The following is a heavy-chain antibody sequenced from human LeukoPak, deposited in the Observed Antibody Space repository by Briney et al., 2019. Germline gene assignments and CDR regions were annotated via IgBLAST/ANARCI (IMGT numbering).Heavy chain of an antibody. D-gene: IGHD6-13*01. Sequence: SETLSLTCTFSGGFISSSSYYWGWVRQAPGKGLEWIGSKYYSGSSYFNPSLKGRVSISVDTSKNQYSLKLSSVTAADTAVYYCARVVDSSSWFCLDYWGQGTLVTVSS. J-gene: IGHJ4*02. CDR1: GGFISSSSYY. V-gene: IGHV4-39*07. CDR3: ARVVDSSSWFCLDY. CDR2: KYYSGSS.